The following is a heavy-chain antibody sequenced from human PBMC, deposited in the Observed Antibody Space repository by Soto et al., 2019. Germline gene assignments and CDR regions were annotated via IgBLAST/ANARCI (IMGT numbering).Heavy chain of an antibody. D-gene: IGHD6-13*01. Sequence: PGGSLRLSCAASGFTFSSYGMHWVRQAPGKGLEWVAVIWYDGSNKYYADSVKGRFTISRDNSKNTLYLQMNSLRAEDTAVYYCAKVPYSSSWNSSYYGMDAWGQGTALTIAS. V-gene: IGHV3-33*06. CDR3: AKVPYSSSWNSSYYGMDA. J-gene: IGHJ6*02. CDR1: GFTFSSYG. CDR2: IWYDGSNK.